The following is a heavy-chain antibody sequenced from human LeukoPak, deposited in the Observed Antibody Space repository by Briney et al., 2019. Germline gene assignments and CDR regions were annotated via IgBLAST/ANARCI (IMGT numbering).Heavy chain of an antibody. V-gene: IGHV3-30*02. D-gene: IGHD2-2*02. CDR1: GFTFSSYG. CDR2: IRYDGSNK. J-gene: IGHJ4*02. Sequence: GGSLRLSCAASGFTFSSYGMHWVRQAPGKGLEWVAFIRYDGSNKYYADSVKGRFTISRDNSKNTLYLQMNSLRAEDTAVYYCAKGGCSASCYSTYWAQGTLVTVSS. CDR3: AKGGCSASCYSTY.